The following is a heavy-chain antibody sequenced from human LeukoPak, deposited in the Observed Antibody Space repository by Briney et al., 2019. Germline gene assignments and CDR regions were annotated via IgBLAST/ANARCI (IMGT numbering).Heavy chain of an antibody. V-gene: IGHV5-51*01. CDR3: ARLQTGTQQEQTGY. CDR2: IYSGDSDV. CDR1: GYIFTNYW. Sequence: GESLKISCKGSGYIFTNYWIGWVRQMPGEGLEWMGIIYSGDSDVRYSPSFQGHVTISADKSISTAYLQWSSLKASDTAMYYCARLQTGTQQEQTGYWGQGTLVTVSS. D-gene: IGHD3-9*01. J-gene: IGHJ4*02.